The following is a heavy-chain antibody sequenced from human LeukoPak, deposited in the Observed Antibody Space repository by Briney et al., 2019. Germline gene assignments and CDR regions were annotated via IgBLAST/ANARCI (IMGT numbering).Heavy chain of an antibody. V-gene: IGHV4-34*01. J-gene: IGHJ5*02. D-gene: IGHD3-10*01. Sequence: PSETLSLTCAVYGGSFSGYYWSWIRQPPGKGLEWIGEINHSGSTNYNPSLKSRVTISVDTSKNQFSLKLSSVTAADTAVYYCARVARIYYGSGSYSNNWFDPWGQGTLVTVSS. CDR2: INHSGST. CDR1: GGSFSGYY. CDR3: ARVARIYYGSGSYSNNWFDP.